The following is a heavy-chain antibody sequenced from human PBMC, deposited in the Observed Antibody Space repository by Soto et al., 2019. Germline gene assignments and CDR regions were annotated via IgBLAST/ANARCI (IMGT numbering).Heavy chain of an antibody. CDR2: INSDGSST. CDR3: ASDCSSSHNWAFDP. D-gene: IGHD1-1*01. V-gene: IGHV3-74*01. CDR1: GFTFSSYW. Sequence: PGGSLRLSCAASGFTFSSYWMHWFRQAPGKGLVWVSRINSDGSSTSYADSVKGRFTISRYNAKNTLYLQMNNLRAEDTGVYYFASDCSSSHNWAFDPWGQGTLVSVSS. J-gene: IGHJ5*02.